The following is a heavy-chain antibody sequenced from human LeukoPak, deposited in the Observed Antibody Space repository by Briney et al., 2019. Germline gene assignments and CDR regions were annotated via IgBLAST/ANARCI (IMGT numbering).Heavy chain of an antibody. CDR2: IYYSGST. J-gene: IGHJ6*03. CDR1: GGSISSYY. V-gene: IGHV4-59*01. Sequence: SETLSLTCTVSGGSISSYYWSWIRQPPGKGLEWIGYIYYSGSTNYNPSLKSRVTISVDTSKNQFSLKLSSVTAADTAVYYCARVGSVPAAGYYYYYYMDVWGKGTTVTISS. D-gene: IGHD2-2*01. CDR3: ARVGSVPAAGYYYYYYMDV.